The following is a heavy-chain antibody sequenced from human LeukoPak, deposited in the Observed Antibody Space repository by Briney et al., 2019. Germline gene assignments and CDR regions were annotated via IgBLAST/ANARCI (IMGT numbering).Heavy chain of an antibody. J-gene: IGHJ4*02. CDR2: IYYSGST. Sequence: SETLSLTCTVSGGSISSSSYYWGWIRQPPGKGLEWIGSIYYSGSTYYNPSLKSRVTISVDTSKNQFSLKLSSVTAADTAVYYCARLGPTPTTPRWGQGTLVTVSS. V-gene: IGHV4-39*01. D-gene: IGHD4-17*01. CDR3: ARLGPTPTTPR. CDR1: GGSISSSSYY.